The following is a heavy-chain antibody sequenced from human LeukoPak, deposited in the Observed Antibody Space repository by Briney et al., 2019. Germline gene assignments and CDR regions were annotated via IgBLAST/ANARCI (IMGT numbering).Heavy chain of an antibody. V-gene: IGHV1-2*02. Sequence: ASVKVSCKSSGVTFTDYYIHWVRQAPGQGLEWMGYIGPHTSGTSSPQEFQGRVTMTRDTSTSTAYMELTRLTSDDTAVYYCAREGNGLLSKDFDYWGQGTLVTVSS. CDR1: GVTFTDYY. J-gene: IGHJ4*02. D-gene: IGHD2/OR15-2a*01. CDR2: IGPHTSGT. CDR3: AREGNGLLSKDFDY.